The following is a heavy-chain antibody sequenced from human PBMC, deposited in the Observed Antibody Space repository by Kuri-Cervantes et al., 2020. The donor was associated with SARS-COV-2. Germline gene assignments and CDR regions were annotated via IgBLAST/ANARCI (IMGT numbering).Heavy chain of an antibody. Sequence: GESLKISCAASGFTFNSCWMTWVRQAPGKGLEWVANIKHDGSDKFYVDSVKGRFTISRNNAKNSLYLQMNNLRVDDGAVYYCASLTVSGTRGLDYWGQGALVTDSS. CDR2: IKHDGSDK. J-gene: IGHJ4*02. CDR3: ASLTVSGTRGLDY. CDR1: GFTFNSCW. V-gene: IGHV3-7*01. D-gene: IGHD6-19*01.